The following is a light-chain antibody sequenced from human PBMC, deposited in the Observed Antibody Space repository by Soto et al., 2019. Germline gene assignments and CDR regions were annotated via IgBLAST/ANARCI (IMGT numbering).Light chain of an antibody. V-gene: IGKV1-39*01. J-gene: IGKJ2*01. Sequence: DIQMTQSPSSLSASVGDRVTITCRASQSISNHLNWYQQKVGKAPKLLIYAASSLQSGVPSRFSGSGSGTDFTLTITSLQPEDFASYYCQQSYSTPAFGQGTKLEIK. CDR3: QQSYSTPA. CDR1: QSISNH. CDR2: AAS.